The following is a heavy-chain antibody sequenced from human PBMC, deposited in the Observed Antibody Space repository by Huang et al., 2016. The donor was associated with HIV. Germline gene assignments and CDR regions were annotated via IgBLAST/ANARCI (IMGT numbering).Heavy chain of an antibody. Sequence: QVLLVQSGAEVRKPGSSVKVSCTAFGGTFSSYAISWVRQAPGQGLEWMGGVIPIFGTANYTQKLQGRVTITVDKSTNTGYMELTRLTSEDTAVYYCARTAYSYGFRQGYNWFDPWGQGTPVTVSS. CDR3: ARTAYSYGFRQGYNWFDP. CDR2: VIPIFGTA. J-gene: IGHJ5*02. D-gene: IGHD5-18*01. CDR1: GGTFSSYA. V-gene: IGHV1-69*13.